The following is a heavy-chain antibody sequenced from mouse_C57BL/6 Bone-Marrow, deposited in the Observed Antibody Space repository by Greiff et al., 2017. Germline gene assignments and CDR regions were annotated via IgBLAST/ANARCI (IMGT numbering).Heavy chain of an antibody. J-gene: IGHJ3*01. D-gene: IGHD1-1*01. CDR1: GYTFTSYG. CDR3: ARIPYYYGSGFAY. Sequence: QVQLQQSGAELARPGASVQLSCKASGYTFTSYGISWVKQRTGQGLEWIGEIYPRSGNTYYNEKFKGKATLTADKSSSTAYMELRSLTSEDSAVYFCARIPYYYGSGFAYWGQGTLVTVSA. V-gene: IGHV1-81*01. CDR2: IYPRSGNT.